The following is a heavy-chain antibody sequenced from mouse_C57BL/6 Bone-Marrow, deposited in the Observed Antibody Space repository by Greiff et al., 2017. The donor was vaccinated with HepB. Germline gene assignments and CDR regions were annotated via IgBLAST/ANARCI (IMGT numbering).Heavy chain of an antibody. J-gene: IGHJ4*01. CDR1: GYTFTDYY. CDR2: IYPGSGNT. Sequence: VQLQQSGAELVRPGASVKLSCKASGYTFTDYYINWVKQRPGQGLEWIARIYPGSGNTYYNEKFKGKATLTAEKSSSTAYMQLSSLTSEDSAVYFCARYLDYAMDYWGQGTSVTVSS. CDR3: ARYLDYAMDY. V-gene: IGHV1-76*01.